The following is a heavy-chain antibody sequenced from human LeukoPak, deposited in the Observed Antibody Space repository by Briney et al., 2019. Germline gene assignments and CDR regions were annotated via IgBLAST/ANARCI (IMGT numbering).Heavy chain of an antibody. V-gene: IGHV3-23*01. D-gene: IGHD4-17*01. CDR1: GFTFNSYA. CDR3: AKISTVSSNFDY. J-gene: IGHJ4*02. Sequence: GGSLRLSCSTSGFTFNSYAMGWVRRAPGKGLEWVSSIDYSGGAAYSADSVKGRFTISRDNSKNTLYLQMNSLRVEDTALYSCAKISTVSSNFDYWGQGTLVTVSS. CDR2: IDYSGGAA.